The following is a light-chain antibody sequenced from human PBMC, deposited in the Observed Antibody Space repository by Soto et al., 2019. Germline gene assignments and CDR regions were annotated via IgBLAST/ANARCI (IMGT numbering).Light chain of an antibody. Sequence: EIVLTQSPGTLSLSPGERATLSCRASQSVSSSYLAWYQQKPGQAPRLLIYGASSRATGIPDRFSGSGSETDFTLTISRLEPEDFAVYYCQQYGSSPQAFGPGTKVDIK. CDR2: GAS. CDR1: QSVSSSY. J-gene: IGKJ3*01. V-gene: IGKV3-20*01. CDR3: QQYGSSPQA.